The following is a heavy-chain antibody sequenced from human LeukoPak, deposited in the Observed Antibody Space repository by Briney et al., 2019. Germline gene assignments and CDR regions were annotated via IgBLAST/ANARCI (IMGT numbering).Heavy chain of an antibody. J-gene: IGHJ4*02. Sequence: PSETLSLTCAVYGGSFSGYYWSWIRQPPGKGLEWIGEINHSGSTNYNPSLKSRVTISVDTSKNQFSLKLSSVTAADTAVYYCSRDTGGSYLDWGQGTLVTVSS. D-gene: IGHD1-26*01. V-gene: IGHV4-34*01. CDR3: SRDTGGSYLD. CDR1: GGSFSGYY. CDR2: INHSGST.